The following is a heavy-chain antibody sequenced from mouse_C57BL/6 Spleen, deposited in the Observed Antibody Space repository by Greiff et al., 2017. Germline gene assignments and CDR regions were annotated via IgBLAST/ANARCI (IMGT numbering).Heavy chain of an antibody. D-gene: IGHD3-3*01. CDR1: GYTFTSYT. CDR3: ARLGWDYFDY. V-gene: IGHV1-4*01. J-gene: IGHJ2*01. CDR2: INPSSGYT. Sequence: VKLQESGAELVRPGASVKMSCKASGYTFTSYTMHWVKQRPGQGLEWIGYINPSSGYTKYNQKFKDKATLTADKSSSTAYMQLSSLTSEDSAVYYCARLGWDYFDYWGQGTTLTVSS.